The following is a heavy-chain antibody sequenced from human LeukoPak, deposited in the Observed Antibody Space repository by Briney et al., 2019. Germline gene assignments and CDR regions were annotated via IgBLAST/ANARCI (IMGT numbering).Heavy chain of an antibody. CDR2: IYYGGST. Sequence: PSETLSLTCTVSGGSISSYYWIWIRQPPGQGLEWIGYIYYGGSTNYNPSLESRVTISVDTSKSQFSLKLSSVTAADTAVYYCARRAGYSSALDYWGQGTLVTVSS. V-gene: IGHV4-59*08. CDR3: ARRAGYSSALDY. D-gene: IGHD6-19*01. CDR1: GGSISSYY. J-gene: IGHJ4*02.